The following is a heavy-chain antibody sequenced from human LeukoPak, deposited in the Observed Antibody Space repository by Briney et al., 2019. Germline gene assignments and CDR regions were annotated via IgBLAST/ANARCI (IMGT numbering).Heavy chain of an antibody. CDR3: AKGPTIFGVAQEYDY. Sequence: PGGSLRLSCAASGFTFSSYAMSWVRQAPGKGLEWVSAISGSGGSTYYADSVKGRFTISRDNSKNTLYLQMNSLRAEDTAVYYCAKGPTIFGVAQEYDYWGQGTLVTVSS. CDR2: ISGSGGST. CDR1: GFTFSSYA. V-gene: IGHV3-23*01. J-gene: IGHJ4*02. D-gene: IGHD3-3*01.